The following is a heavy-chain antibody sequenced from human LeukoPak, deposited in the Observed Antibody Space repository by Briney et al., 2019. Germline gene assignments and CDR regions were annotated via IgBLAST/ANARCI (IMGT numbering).Heavy chain of an antibody. Sequence: ASVKVSCKASGYTFTSYGISWVRQAPGQGLEWMGWISAYNGNTNYAQKLQGRVTMTTDTSTSTAYMELSSLRSEDTAVYYCARDRPDIVVVPAAPWSGSYFDYWGQGTLVTVSS. CDR2: ISAYNGNT. J-gene: IGHJ4*02. CDR1: GYTFTSYG. V-gene: IGHV1-18*01. CDR3: ARDRPDIVVVPAAPWSGSYFDY. D-gene: IGHD2-2*01.